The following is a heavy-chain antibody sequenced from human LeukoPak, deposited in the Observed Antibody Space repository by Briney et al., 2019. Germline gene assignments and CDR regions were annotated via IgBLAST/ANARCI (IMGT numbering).Heavy chain of an antibody. J-gene: IGHJ4*02. D-gene: IGHD5-18*01. CDR2: INHSGST. CDR3: ARARPGYSYGYSGGTCFDY. CDR1: GGSFSGYY. V-gene: IGHV4-34*01. Sequence: PSETLSLTCAVYGGSFSGYYWSWIHQPPGKGLEWIGEINHSGSTNYNPSLKSRVTISVDTSKNQFSLKLSSVTAADTAVYYCARARPGYSYGYSGGTCFDYWGQGTLVTVSS.